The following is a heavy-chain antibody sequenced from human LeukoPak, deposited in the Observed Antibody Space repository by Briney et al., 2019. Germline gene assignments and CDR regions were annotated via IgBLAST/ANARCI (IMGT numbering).Heavy chain of an antibody. V-gene: IGHV4-34*01. D-gene: IGHD2-21*02. CDR3: ARGQSVVVTAMETVGDFES. CDR2: INHSGST. CDR1: GGSFSGYY. Sequence: SETLSLTFSVYGGSFSGYYWGSIRQPPGKGLGLSGEINHSGSTNYNPSLKSRITISVDTSKTQFSLKLSSVAAADTAVYYCARGQSVVVTAMETVGDFESWGQGIMVTAAS. J-gene: IGHJ3*02.